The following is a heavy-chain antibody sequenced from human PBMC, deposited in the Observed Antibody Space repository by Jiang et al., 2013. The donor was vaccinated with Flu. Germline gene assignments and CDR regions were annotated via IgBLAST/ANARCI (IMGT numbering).Heavy chain of an antibody. CDR1: GGSIGVNY. CDR2: IHYSATT. D-gene: IGHD5-18*01. Sequence: GPGLVKPSETLSLTCTVSGGSIGVNYWSWIRQSPGKGLEWIGYIHYSATTNYNPSLKSRVTISRDTSKNQFSLKLSSVTAADTAVYYCARSTTGYSYGSNAFDIWGQGTMVTVSS. V-gene: IGHV4-59*01. J-gene: IGHJ3*02. CDR3: ARSTTGYSYGSNAFDI.